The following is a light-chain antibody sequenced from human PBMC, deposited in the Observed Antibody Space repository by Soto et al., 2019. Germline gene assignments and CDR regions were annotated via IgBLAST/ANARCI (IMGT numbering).Light chain of an antibody. V-gene: IGKV3-15*01. Sequence: EPLLPQSPATLSVSQGEIVTLSFSASQSVRDNLAWYQQKPGQAPRLLIYGASTRAPGLPDRFSGSGFGTEFSLTISSLQSEDFAVYYCQQHNDWHPSSFGQGTKLDIK. J-gene: IGKJ2*01. CDR3: QQHNDWHPSS. CDR1: QSVRDN. CDR2: GAS.